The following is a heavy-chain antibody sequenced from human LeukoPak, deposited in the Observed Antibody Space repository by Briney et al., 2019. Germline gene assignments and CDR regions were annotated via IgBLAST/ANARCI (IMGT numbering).Heavy chain of an antibody. V-gene: IGHV4-39*07. J-gene: IGHJ5*02. CDR1: GGSISSYY. Sequence: TSETLSLTCTVSGGSISSYYWSWIRQPPGKGLEWIGSIYYSGSTYYNPSLKSRVTISVDTSKNQFSLKLSSVTAADTAVYYCASRGQLWGGGFDPWGQGTLVTVSS. CDR3: ASRGQLWGGGFDP. D-gene: IGHD5-18*01. CDR2: IYYSGST.